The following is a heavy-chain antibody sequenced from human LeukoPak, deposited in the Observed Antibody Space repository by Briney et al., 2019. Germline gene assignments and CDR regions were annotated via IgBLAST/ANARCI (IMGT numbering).Heavy chain of an antibody. CDR1: GGSISSYY. CDR2: IYYSGST. V-gene: IGHV4-59*01. Sequence: SETLSLTCSVSGGSISSYYWSWIRQPPGKGLEWIGCIYYSGSTNYNPSLRSRVTISVDTSKNHFSLKLSSVTAADTAVYYCAKGELAFCGGDCYLPYYYGMDVWGQGTTVTVSS. D-gene: IGHD2-21*02. CDR3: AKGELAFCGGDCYLPYYYGMDV. J-gene: IGHJ6*02.